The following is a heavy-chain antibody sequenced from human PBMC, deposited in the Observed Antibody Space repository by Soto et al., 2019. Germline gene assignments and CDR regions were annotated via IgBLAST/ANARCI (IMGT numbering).Heavy chain of an antibody. J-gene: IGHJ4*02. CDR3: SRGNRWAFDY. Sequence: PSQTLSLTCAISGDSVSSNSVAWHCIRQSPSRGLEWLGRTYYRSKWYNNYAVSVKSRITINPDTSRNQFSLQLNSVTPEDTAVYYCSRGNRWAFDYWGQGTLVTVSS. V-gene: IGHV6-1*01. CDR2: TYYRSKWYN. D-gene: IGHD1-26*01. CDR1: GDSVSSNSVA.